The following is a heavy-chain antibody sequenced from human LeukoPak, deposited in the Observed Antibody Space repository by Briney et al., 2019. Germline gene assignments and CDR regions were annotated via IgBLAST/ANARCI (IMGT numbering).Heavy chain of an antibody. CDR1: GGSFSGYY. V-gene: IGHV4-34*01. CDR2: INHSGST. J-gene: IGHJ6*02. D-gene: IGHD5-12*01. Sequence: SETLSLTCTVYGGSFSGYYWSWIRQPPGKGLEWIGEINHSGSTNYNPSLKSRVTISVDTSKNQFSLKLSSVTAADTAVYYCARDGFRVVATIDTDGSDYYYGMDVWGQGTTVTVSS. CDR3: ARDGFRVVATIDTDGSDYYYGMDV.